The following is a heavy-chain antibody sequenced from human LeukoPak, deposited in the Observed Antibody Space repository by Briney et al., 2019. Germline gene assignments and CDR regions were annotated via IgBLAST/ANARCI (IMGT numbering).Heavy chain of an antibody. D-gene: IGHD1-14*01. Sequence: SETLSLTCTVYGDSFSRCYWSWFRRPPGRGVVWIGEINHSGRTNYNPSLKRRVTISVDTSKNQFSLKLRSVTAADTAVYYCARGRRTSAYSFAYWGQGTLVTVSS. CDR3: ARGRRTSAYSFAY. V-gene: IGHV4-34*01. CDR2: INHSGRT. J-gene: IGHJ4*02. CDR1: GDSFSRCY.